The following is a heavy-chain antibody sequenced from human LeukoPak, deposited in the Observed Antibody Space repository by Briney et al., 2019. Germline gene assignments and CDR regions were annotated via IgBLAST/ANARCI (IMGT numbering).Heavy chain of an antibody. Sequence: SETLSLTCTVYGGSFSGYYWSWIRQPPGKGLEWIGEINHSGSTNYNPSLKSRVTISVDTSKNQFSLKLSSVTAADTAVYYCARGWIVGATDFDYWGQGTLVTVSS. CDR3: ARGWIVGATDFDY. CDR2: INHSGST. D-gene: IGHD1-26*01. V-gene: IGHV4-34*01. CDR1: GGSFSGYY. J-gene: IGHJ4*02.